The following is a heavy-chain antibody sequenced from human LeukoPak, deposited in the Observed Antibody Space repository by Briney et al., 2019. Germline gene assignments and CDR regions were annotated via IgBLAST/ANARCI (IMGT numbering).Heavy chain of an antibody. CDR2: ISGSGGST. V-gene: IGHV3-23*01. D-gene: IGHD6-13*01. CDR3: AKDTNGYSSSWPIDY. Sequence: GGSLRLSCAASGFTFSSYAMSWVRQAPGKGLEWVSAISGSGGSTYYVDSVKGRFTISRDNSKNTLYLQMNSLRAEDTAVYYCAKDTNGYSSSWPIDYWGQGTLVTVSS. CDR1: GFTFSSYA. J-gene: IGHJ4*02.